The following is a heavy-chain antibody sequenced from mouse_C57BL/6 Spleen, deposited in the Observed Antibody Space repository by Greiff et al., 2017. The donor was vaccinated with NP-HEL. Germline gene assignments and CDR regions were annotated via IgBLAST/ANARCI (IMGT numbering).Heavy chain of an antibody. CDR1: GYAFSSSW. J-gene: IGHJ2*01. Sequence: VQLQQSGPELVKPGASVKISCKASGYAFSSSWMNWVKQRPGTGLEWIGRISPGDGDPNSNGKFKGKATLTADKSSSTAYMQLSSLTSEYSAVYFCALTDYWGQGTTLTVSS. V-gene: IGHV1-82*01. D-gene: IGHD4-1*01. CDR3: ALTDY. CDR2: ISPGDGDP.